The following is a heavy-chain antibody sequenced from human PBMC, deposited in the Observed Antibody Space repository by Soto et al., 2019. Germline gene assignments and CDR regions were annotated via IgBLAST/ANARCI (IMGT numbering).Heavy chain of an antibody. V-gene: IGHV1-69*02. D-gene: IGHD3-3*01. CDR2: IIPILGIA. Sequence: SVKVSCKASGGTFSSCTISWVRQAPGQGLEWMGRIIPILGIANYAQKFQGRVTITADKSTSTAYMELSSLRSEDTAVYYCARGPNDFWSGYYDYWGQGTLVTVS. CDR3: ARGPNDFWSGYYDY. CDR1: GGTFSSCT. J-gene: IGHJ4*02.